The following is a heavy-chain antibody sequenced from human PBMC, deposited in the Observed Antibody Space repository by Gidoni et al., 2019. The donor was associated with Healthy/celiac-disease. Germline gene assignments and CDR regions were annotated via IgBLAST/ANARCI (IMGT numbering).Heavy chain of an antibody. V-gene: IGHV1-69*01. D-gene: IGHD5-12*01. CDR3: ARGMGGGNGRWYFDL. J-gene: IGHJ2*01. CDR2: IIPIFGTA. CDR1: GGTFISYA. Sequence: QVQLVQSGAEVKKPVSFVKFSCKASGGTFISYAISWVRQAPGQGLEWMGGIIPIFGTAKYAQKFQGRVTITADESTSTAYMELSSLRSEDTAVYYCARGMGGGNGRWYFDLWGRGTLVTVSS.